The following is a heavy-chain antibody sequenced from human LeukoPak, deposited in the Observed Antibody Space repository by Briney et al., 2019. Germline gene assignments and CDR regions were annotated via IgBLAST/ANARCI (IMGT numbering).Heavy chain of an antibody. J-gene: IGHJ4*02. V-gene: IGHV3-48*03. D-gene: IGHD3-10*01. CDR3: ARDSLWFGELH. CDR2: ISSSGSTI. CDR1: GFTFSSYA. Sequence: GGSLRLSCAASGFTFSSYAMNWVRQAPGKGLEWVSYISSSGSTIYYADSVKGRFTTSRDNAKNSLYLQMNSLRAEDTAVYYCARDSLWFGELHWGQGTLVTVSS.